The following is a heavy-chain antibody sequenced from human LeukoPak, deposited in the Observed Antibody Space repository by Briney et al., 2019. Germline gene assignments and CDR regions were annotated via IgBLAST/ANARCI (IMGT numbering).Heavy chain of an antibody. CDR1: GFTFSSYW. CDR3: ARDRHDFWSGPGAFDI. CDR2: IKQDGSEK. Sequence: PGGSLRLSCAASGFTFSSYWMSWVRQAPGKGLEWVANIKQDGSEKYYVDSVKGRFTISRDNAKNSLYLQMNSLRAEDTAVYYCARDRHDFWSGPGAFDIWGQGTMVTVSS. D-gene: IGHD3-3*01. J-gene: IGHJ3*02. V-gene: IGHV3-7*01.